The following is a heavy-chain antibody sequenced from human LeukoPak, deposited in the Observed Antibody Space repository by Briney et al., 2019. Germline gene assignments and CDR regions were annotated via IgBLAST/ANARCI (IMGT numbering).Heavy chain of an antibody. CDR3: ARALLWFGEPSHIDY. J-gene: IGHJ4*02. D-gene: IGHD3-10*01. CDR1: GYTFTSYG. V-gene: IGHV1-18*01. Sequence: ASVKVSCKASGYTFTSYGISWVRQAPAQGLDWMGWITAYNDNTNYAQKLQGRVTITTDTSPSTAYMELRSLRSDDTAVYYCARALLWFGEPSHIDYWGQGTLVTASS. CDR2: ITAYNDNT.